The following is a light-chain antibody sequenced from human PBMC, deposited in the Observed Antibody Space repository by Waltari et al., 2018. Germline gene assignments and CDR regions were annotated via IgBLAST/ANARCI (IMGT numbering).Light chain of an antibody. V-gene: IGLV1-47*01. CDR3: AAWDDSLSGLV. CDR1: TSNLGTNY. J-gene: IGLJ2*01. CDR2: TND. Sequence: QSVLTQPPSASGAPGQWVTISCSGSTSNLGTNYVYWYQHLPGMAPHLLIYTNDRRPSGVSDRFYGSKSGTSASLAIRGLRSEDEAHYYCAAWDDSLSGLVFGGGTKVTV.